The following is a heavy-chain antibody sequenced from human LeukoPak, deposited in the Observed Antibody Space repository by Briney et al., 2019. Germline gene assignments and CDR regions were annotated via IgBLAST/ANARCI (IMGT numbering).Heavy chain of an antibody. CDR1: GYTFTDHY. Sequence: ASVKVSCKASGYTFTDHYMHWVRQAPGQGLEWMGIINPSGGSTSYAQKFQGRVTMTRDTSTSTVYMELSSLRSEDTAVYYCARDDIAAAGSGYFDYWGQGTLVTVSS. V-gene: IGHV1-46*01. D-gene: IGHD6-13*01. J-gene: IGHJ4*02. CDR2: INPSGGST. CDR3: ARDDIAAAGSGYFDY.